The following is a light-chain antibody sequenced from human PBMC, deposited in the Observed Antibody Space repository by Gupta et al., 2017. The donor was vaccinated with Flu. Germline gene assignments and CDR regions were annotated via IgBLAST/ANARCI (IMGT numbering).Light chain of an antibody. CDR3: TSYTSSSTRV. V-gene: IGLV2-14*01. Sequence: QSALTQPASVSGSTAQFITISCTGTSSDVGGYNYVSWYKKHPDKAPKLMMYEVSNRPSGVSNRFSGSKTGTTASLPIAGLQAEDEADYYCTSYTSSSTRVFGTGTKVTVL. CDR1: SSDVGGYNY. J-gene: IGLJ1*01. CDR2: EVS.